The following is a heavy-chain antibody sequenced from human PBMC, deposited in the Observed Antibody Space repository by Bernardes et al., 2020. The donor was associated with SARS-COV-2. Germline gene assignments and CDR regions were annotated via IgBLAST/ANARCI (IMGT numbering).Heavy chain of an antibody. CDR1: RDASSTFA. Sequence: SEKVSCKASRDASSTFAFNWVREAPGQGPEWMGRIIPLTGVADYAQTFQGRLSFSADDSTSTFYMELTNLESADTAVYFCAKQSLRTGPLTYWGQGTLVTVSS. V-gene: IGHV1-69*10. D-gene: IGHD4-4*01. CDR2: IIPLTGVA. J-gene: IGHJ4*02. CDR3: AKQSLRTGPLTY.